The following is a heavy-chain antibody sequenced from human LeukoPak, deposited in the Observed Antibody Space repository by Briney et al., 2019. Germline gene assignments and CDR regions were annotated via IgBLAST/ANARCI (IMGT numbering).Heavy chain of an antibody. V-gene: IGHV4-4*02. D-gene: IGHD3-22*01. CDR3: ARGNPAWNYDTGSYYPDVFDI. CDR2: IFHSGST. J-gene: IGHJ3*02. CDR1: GASISSGTW. Sequence: SETLSLTCAVSGASISSGTWWSWVRQPPEKGLEWLGDIFHSGSTHYNPSLKSRVTMSVAKTKTQFPLRLTSVTAADTAVYYCARGNPAWNYDTGSYYPDVFDIWGQGTMVTVS.